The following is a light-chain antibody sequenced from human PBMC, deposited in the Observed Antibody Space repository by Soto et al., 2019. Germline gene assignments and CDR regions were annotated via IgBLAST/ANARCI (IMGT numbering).Light chain of an antibody. Sequence: EIELTQSPATLPLSPRGTATLSCRASQNVDKLLAWYQPRPGQPTRLIIFDSSNRANGVPVRFSGSGSGTVFTLTIGSLEPEDSAVYYCQQRKNWHPITFGQGTRLEIK. CDR2: DSS. CDR3: QQRKNWHPIT. J-gene: IGKJ5*01. CDR1: QNVDKL. V-gene: IGKV3-11*01.